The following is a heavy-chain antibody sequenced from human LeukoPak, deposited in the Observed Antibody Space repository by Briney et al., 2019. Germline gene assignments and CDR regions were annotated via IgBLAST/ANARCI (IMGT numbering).Heavy chain of an antibody. CDR2: INHSGST. V-gene: IGHV4-34*01. CDR3: ARALEWLYTGYYMDV. CDR1: GGSFSGYY. D-gene: IGHD3-3*01. J-gene: IGHJ6*03. Sequence: SETLPLTCAVYGGSFSGYYWSWIRQPPGKGLGWIGEINHSGSTNYNPSLKSRVTISVDTSKNQFSLKLSSVTAADTAVYYCARALEWLYTGYYMDVWGKGTTVTVSS.